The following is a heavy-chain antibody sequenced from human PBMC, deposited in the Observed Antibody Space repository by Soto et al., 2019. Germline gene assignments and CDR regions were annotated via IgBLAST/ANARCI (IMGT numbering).Heavy chain of an antibody. CDR2: IGGTDGDSDGVP. J-gene: IGHJ3*01. Sequence: VQLLESGGDLVQPGGSLRLSCVASGFILNNYAMSWVRQAPGKGVEWVSTIGGTDGDSDGVPWYEDSVKGGFTISRHSSATTLFLDMDKLRAVDSTLYYCVKRGRNWGAFDFWGQGTTVVVSS. CDR3: VKRGRNWGAFDF. D-gene: IGHD7-27*01. V-gene: IGHV3-23*01. CDR1: GFILNNYA.